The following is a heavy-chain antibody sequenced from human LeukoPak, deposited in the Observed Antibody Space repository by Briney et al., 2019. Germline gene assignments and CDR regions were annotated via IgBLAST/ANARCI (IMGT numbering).Heavy chain of an antibody. CDR1: GYTFTSYD. D-gene: IGHD5-12*01. CDR3: ARGKWLRLSNWFDP. J-gene: IGHJ5*02. Sequence: GASVKVSCKASGYTFTSYDINWVRQATGQGLEWMGWMNPNSGNTGYAQKFQGRVTITRNTSISTAYMELSSLRSEDTAVYYCARGKWLRLSNWFDPWGQGTLVTVSS. V-gene: IGHV1-8*03. CDR2: MNPNSGNT.